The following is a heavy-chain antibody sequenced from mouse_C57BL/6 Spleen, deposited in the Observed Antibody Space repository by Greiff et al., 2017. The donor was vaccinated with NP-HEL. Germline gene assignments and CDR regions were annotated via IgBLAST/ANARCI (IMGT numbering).Heavy chain of an antibody. CDR2: INPSNGGT. D-gene: IGHD1-1*01. V-gene: IGHV1-53*01. Sequence: VQLQQPGTELVKPGASVKLSCKASGYTFTSYWMHWVKQRPGQGLEWIGNINPSNGGTNYNEKFKSKATLTVDTYSSPAYMQLSSLTSEDSAVYYCARLNLPDYYGSSYGYVDVWGTGTTVTVSS. J-gene: IGHJ1*03. CDR1: GYTFTSYW. CDR3: ARLNLPDYYGSSYGYVDV.